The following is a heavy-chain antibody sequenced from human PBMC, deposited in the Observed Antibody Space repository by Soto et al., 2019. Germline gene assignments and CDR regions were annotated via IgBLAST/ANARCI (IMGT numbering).Heavy chain of an antibody. V-gene: IGHV4-59*08. CDR2: IYYSGST. CDR3: ARRYGSVFDI. CDR1: VGSISSYY. D-gene: IGHD3-10*01. J-gene: IGHJ3*02. Sequence: SETLYLTCTVSVGSISSYYWSWIRQPPGKGLEWIGHIYYSGSTNYNPSLKSRVTISVDTSKNQFSLKLSSVTAADTAVYYCARRYGSVFDIWGQGTMVTVS.